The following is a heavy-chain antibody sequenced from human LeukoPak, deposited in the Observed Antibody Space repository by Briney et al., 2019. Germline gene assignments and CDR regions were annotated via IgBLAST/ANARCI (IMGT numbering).Heavy chain of an antibody. CDR3: ARNLLGSYSPDY. V-gene: IGHV1-18*04. D-gene: IGHD2-15*01. CDR1: GYTFTRYG. J-gene: IGHJ4*02. CDR2: ISAYNGNT. Sequence: ASVKLSCKASGYTFTRYGTSWVRQAPRQGLEWMGWISAYNGNTNYAQKLQGRVTTTTDTSTSTAYMELRSLRSDDTAVYYCARNLLGSYSPDYWGQGTLVTVSS.